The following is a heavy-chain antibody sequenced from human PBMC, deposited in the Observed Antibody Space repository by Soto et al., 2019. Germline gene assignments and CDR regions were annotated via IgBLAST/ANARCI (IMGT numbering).Heavy chain of an antibody. D-gene: IGHD2-15*01. CDR1: GVTFSSYA. Sequence: QVQLVQSGAEVKKPGSSVKVSCKASGVTFSSYAISWVRQAPGQGLEWMGGIIPIFGTANYAQKFQGRVTITADESTSTAYMELSSLRSEDTAVYYCARDRGDCSGGSCYSCDYWGQGTLVTVSS. CDR3: ARDRGDCSGGSCYSCDY. J-gene: IGHJ4*02. CDR2: IIPIFGTA. V-gene: IGHV1-69*01.